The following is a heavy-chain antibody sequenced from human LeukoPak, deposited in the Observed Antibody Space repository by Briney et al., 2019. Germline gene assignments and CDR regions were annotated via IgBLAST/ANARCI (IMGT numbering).Heavy chain of an antibody. Sequence: PGESLRLSCAVFGFTFSDYYMDWVRQAPGKGLEWVSRIRNKANSYTTEYAASVKGRFTISRDDSKNSLYLQMNSLKAEDTAMYYCARGVLWSGYFYFDYWGQGTLVTVSS. J-gene: IGHJ4*02. V-gene: IGHV3-72*01. CDR2: IRNKANSYTT. CDR1: GFTFSDYY. CDR3: ARGVLWSGYFYFDY. D-gene: IGHD3-3*01.